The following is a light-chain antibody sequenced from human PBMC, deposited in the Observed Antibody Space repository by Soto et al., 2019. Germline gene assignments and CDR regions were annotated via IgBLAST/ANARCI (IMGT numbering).Light chain of an antibody. V-gene: IGKV3-20*01. J-gene: IGKJ1*01. CDR1: QSVSSSH. CDR2: AAS. CDR3: QQYGMSPPET. Sequence: EIVLTQSPGTLSLSPGERATLSCRACQSVSSSHLAWYQQKPGQAPRLLIYAASSRATGIPDRFSGSGSGTDFTLTISRLEPEDFAVYYCQQYGMSPPETFGQGTKVEIK.